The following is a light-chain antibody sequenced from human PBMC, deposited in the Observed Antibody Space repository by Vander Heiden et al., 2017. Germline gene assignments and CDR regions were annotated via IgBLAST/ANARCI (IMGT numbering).Light chain of an antibody. J-gene: IGKJ1*01. Sequence: DMQMPPSPSTLSASVGDRVTITCRASQTINPWLAWYQQKPGKAPNLLIYRVSTLQSGVPSRFSGSGSGTEFTLTISRLQPDDFATYYCQQYHSYTWAFGQGTKVDI. CDR1: QTINPW. CDR2: RVS. V-gene: IGKV1-5*03. CDR3: QQYHSYTWA.